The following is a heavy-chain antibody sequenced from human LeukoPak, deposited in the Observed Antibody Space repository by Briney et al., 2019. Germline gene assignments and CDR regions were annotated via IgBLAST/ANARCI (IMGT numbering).Heavy chain of an antibody. Sequence: GSLVLSWASSGFPFRPSRMNWAREAPAKGLEWRAYIIGSSTKIFYADSLKGRFTIYRDNAKNSLYLQMNSLRDEDTAVYYCASDFLGFGDYYAFNIWGQGTMVSVSS. J-gene: IGHJ3*02. CDR2: IIGSSTKI. V-gene: IGHV3-48*02. CDR3: ASDFLGFGDYYAFNI. CDR1: GFPFRPSR. D-gene: IGHD3-10*01.